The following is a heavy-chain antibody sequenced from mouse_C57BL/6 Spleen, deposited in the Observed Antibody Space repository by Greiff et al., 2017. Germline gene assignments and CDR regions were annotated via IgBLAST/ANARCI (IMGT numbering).Heavy chain of an antibody. CDR2: ISDGGSYT. V-gene: IGHV5-4*01. CDR3: ARDADYDGYYYAMDY. Sequence: EVQLVESGGGLVKPGGSLKLSCAASGFTFSSYAMSWVRQTPEKRLEWVATISDGGSYTYYPDNVKGRFTISRDNAKNNLYLQMSHLKSEDTAMNYCARDADYDGYYYAMDYWGQGTSVTVSS. J-gene: IGHJ4*01. CDR1: GFTFSSYA. D-gene: IGHD2-4*01.